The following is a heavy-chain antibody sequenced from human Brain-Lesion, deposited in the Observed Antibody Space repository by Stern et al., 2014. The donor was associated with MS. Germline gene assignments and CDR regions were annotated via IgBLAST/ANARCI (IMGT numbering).Heavy chain of an antibody. Sequence: QVQLQQWGAGLLKPSETLSLTCGVYGGSFSGYYWTWIRQPPGKGLEWIGEINHSGRINYNPSPDSRVTMSVDTSKHQLSLRLSSATAADTAVYYCARDVGGAFDYWGQGTLVTVSS. J-gene: IGHJ4*02. V-gene: IGHV4-34*01. CDR1: GGSFSGYY. CDR2: INHSGRI. D-gene: IGHD2-21*01. CDR3: ARDVGGAFDY.